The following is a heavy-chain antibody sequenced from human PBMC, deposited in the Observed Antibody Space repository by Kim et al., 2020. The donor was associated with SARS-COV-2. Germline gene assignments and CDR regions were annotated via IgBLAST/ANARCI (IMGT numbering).Heavy chain of an antibody. CDR1: GYTFTSYG. V-gene: IGHV1-18*01. Sequence: ASVKVSCKASGYTFTSYGISWVRQAPGQGLEWMGWISAYNGNTNYAQKLQGRVTMTTDTSTSTAYMELRSLRSDDTAVYYCARGGSIWFGATRRGASFDYWGQGTVVTVSS. CDR3: ARGGSIWFGATRRGASFDY. CDR2: ISAYNGNT. D-gene: IGHD3-10*01. J-gene: IGHJ4*02.